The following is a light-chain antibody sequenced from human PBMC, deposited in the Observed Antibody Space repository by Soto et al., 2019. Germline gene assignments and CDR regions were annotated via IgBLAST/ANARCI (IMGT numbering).Light chain of an antibody. Sequence: DIQMTQSPSSLSASVGDRVTITCRASQASSIYLAWYQQKPGKVPELLIYAATTLQSGVTSRFSGSGSGTEFTLTISSLQPEDVATYYCQKYNSAPLTFGPGTKVDIK. CDR3: QKYNSAPLT. CDR1: QASSIY. J-gene: IGKJ3*01. V-gene: IGKV1-27*01. CDR2: AAT.